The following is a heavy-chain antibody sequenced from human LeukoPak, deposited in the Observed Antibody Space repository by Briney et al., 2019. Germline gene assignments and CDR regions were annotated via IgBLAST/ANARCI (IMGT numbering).Heavy chain of an antibody. CDR1: GGSISSYY. Sequence: SETLSLTCTVSGGSISSYYWSWIRQPAGKALEWIARIYTSGSTNYNPSLKSRVTMSVDTSKNQFSLKLSSVTAADTAVYYCARHCSSTSCYYYYMDVWGRRTTVTVSS. J-gene: IGHJ6*03. CDR2: IYTSGST. V-gene: IGHV4-4*07. D-gene: IGHD2-2*01. CDR3: ARHCSSTSCYYYYMDV.